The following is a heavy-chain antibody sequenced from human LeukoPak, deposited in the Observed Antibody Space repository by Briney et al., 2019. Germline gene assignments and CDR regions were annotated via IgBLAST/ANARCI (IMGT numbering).Heavy chain of an antibody. V-gene: IGHV3-30*02. CDR2: IRYDGSNK. CDR1: GFTFTTYG. J-gene: IGHJ4*02. D-gene: IGHD1/OR15-1a*01. CDR3: ARNWNNYFDY. Sequence: GGTLRLSCAASGFTFTTYGMHWVRQAPGKGLEWVSFIRYDGSNKYYIDSVKGRCTTSRDNSKNALYLQMNSLRVEDTAVYYCARNWNNYFDYWGQGTLVTVSA.